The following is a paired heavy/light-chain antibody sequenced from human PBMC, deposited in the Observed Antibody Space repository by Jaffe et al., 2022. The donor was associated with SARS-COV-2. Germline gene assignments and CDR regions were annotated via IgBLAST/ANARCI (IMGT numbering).Heavy chain of an antibody. CDR1: GGSVLSSRSVSTRNDY. Sequence: QLQLQESGPGLVKPSETLSLTCTVSGGSVLSSRSVSTRNDYWGWFRQTPGKGLEWIGAIYFTGVAYYNPSLRSRATISVDTSKNQFSLKLNSVTAADTAVYYCARLYVLHYMDVWGKGTTVTVSS. CDR2: IYFTGVA. D-gene: IGHD2-15*01. J-gene: IGHJ6*03. CDR3: ARLYVLHYMDV. V-gene: IGHV4-39*01.
Light chain of an antibody. CDR2: DVR. V-gene: IGLV2-14*01. Sequence: QSALTQPASVSGSPGQSITMSCTGTNDDIGTYTHVSWYQRHPNQAPKLIIYDVRNRPSGVSDRFSGSKSGNTASLTISGLQAEDEAHYYCASYTTISTLIFGGGTRLTVL. CDR1: NDDIGTYTH. CDR3: ASYTTISTLI. J-gene: IGLJ2*01.